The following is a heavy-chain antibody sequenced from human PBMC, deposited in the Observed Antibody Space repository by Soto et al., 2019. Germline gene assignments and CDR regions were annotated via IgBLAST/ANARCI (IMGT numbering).Heavy chain of an antibody. CDR2: IYSGGST. Sequence: PGGSLRLSCAASGFTVSSNYMSWVRQAPGKGLEWVSVIYSGGSTYYADSVKGRFTISRDNSKNTLYLQMNSLRAEDTAVYYCARDGVLDYDGTPPLGYWGQGTLVTVSS. V-gene: IGHV3-66*01. J-gene: IGHJ4*02. CDR3: ARDGVLDYDGTPPLGY. D-gene: IGHD3-22*01. CDR1: GFTVSSNY.